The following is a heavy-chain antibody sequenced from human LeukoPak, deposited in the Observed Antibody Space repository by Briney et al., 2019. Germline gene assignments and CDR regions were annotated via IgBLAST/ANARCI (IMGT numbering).Heavy chain of an antibody. CDR3: TRNSVVPAAISDDY. Sequence: GGSLRLSCTASGFTFGDYAMSWFRQAPGKGLEWVGFIRSKAYGGTTEYAASVKGRFTISRDDSKSIAYLQMNSLKTEDTAVYYCTRNSVVPAAISDDYWGQGTLVTVSS. CDR1: GFTFGDYA. CDR2: IRSKAYGGTT. V-gene: IGHV3-49*03. J-gene: IGHJ4*02. D-gene: IGHD2-2*02.